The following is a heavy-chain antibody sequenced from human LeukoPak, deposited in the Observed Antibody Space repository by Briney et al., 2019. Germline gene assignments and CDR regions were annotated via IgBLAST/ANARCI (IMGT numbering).Heavy chain of an antibody. CDR1: GYSISSGYY. J-gene: IGHJ4*02. V-gene: IGHV4-38-2*02. D-gene: IGHD6-13*01. CDR2: IYHSGST. CDR3: ATTPREYSSTWYYFDY. Sequence: PSETLSLTCTVSGYSISSGYYWGWIRQPPGKGLEWIGSIYHSGSTYYNPSLKSRVTISVDTSKKQFSLNLSSVTAADTAVYYCATTPREYSSTWYYFDYWGQGILVTVPS.